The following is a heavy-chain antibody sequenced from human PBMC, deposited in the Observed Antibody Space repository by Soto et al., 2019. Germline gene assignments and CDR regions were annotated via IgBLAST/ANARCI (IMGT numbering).Heavy chain of an antibody. J-gene: IGHJ6*02. D-gene: IGHD3-3*01. CDR1: GYTFTSYG. Sequence: QVQLVQSGAEVKKPGASVKVSCKASGYTFTSYGISWVRQAPGQGLEWMGWISAYNGNTNYAQKLQGRVTMTTDTSTSTAYMELRSVRSDDTAVYYCARGSYDFWSGYGYYYYYYYGMDVWGQGTTVTVSS. CDR2: ISAYNGNT. V-gene: IGHV1-18*01. CDR3: ARGSYDFWSGYGYYYYYYYGMDV.